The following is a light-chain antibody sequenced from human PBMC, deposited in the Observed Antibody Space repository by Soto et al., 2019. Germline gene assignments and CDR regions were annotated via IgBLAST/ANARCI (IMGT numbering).Light chain of an antibody. J-gene: IGLJ2*01. CDR2: DVS. CDR3: SSYTSSITYVV. CDR1: SSDVGGYTY. V-gene: IGLV2-14*01. Sequence: QSALTQPASVSGSPGQSITISCTGTSSDVGGYTYVSWYQQHPGKAPKLLIYDVSHRPSGVSNRFSGSKSGNTASLTISGLQSEDEADYYFSSYTSSITYVVFGGWTKLTVL.